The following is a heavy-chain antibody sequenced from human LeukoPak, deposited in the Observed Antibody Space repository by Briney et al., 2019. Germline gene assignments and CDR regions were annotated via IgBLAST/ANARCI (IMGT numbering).Heavy chain of an antibody. D-gene: IGHD5-18*01. J-gene: IGHJ4*02. CDR2: INSDGSST. Sequence: PGGSLRLSCAASGFTFSSYWMHWVRQAPGKGLVWVSRINSDGSSTSYADSVKGRFTISRDNAKNALYLQMNSLRAEDTAVYYCARDLRHTAMVRTLLGYWGQGTLVTVSS. V-gene: IGHV3-74*01. CDR3: ARDLRHTAMVRTLLGY. CDR1: GFTFSSYW.